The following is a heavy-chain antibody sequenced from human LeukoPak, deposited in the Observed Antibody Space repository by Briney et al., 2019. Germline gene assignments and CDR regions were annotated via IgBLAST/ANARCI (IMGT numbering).Heavy chain of an antibody. J-gene: IGHJ6*02. Sequence: APVNVSCKASGGTFSSYAISWVRQAPGEGLEWMGGIIPIFGTANYAQKFQGRVTITADESTSTAYMELSSLRSEDTAVYYCARDPIVVPAAIHYYYYGMDVWGQGTTVTVSS. CDR1: GGTFSSYA. CDR2: IIPIFGTA. V-gene: IGHV1-69*13. CDR3: ARDPIVVPAAIHYYYYGMDV. D-gene: IGHD2-2*01.